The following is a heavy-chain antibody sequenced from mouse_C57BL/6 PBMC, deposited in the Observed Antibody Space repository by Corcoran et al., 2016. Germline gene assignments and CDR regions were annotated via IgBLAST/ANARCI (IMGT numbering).Heavy chain of an antibody. CDR1: GYTFTDYY. D-gene: IGHD1-1*01. CDR3: ASPDYYGSSPFAY. V-gene: IGHV1-75*01. CDR2: IFPGSGST. J-gene: IGHJ3*01. Sequence: QVQLQQSGPELVKPGASVKISCKASGYTFTDYYINWVKQRPGQGLEWIGWIFPGSGSTYYNEKFKGKATLTVDKSSSTAYMLLSSLTSEDSAVYFCASPDYYGSSPFAYWGQGTLVTVSA.